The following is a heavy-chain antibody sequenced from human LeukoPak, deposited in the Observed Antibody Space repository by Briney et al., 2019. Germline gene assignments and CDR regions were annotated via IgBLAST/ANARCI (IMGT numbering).Heavy chain of an antibody. CDR3: ARRTESYYYFDS. V-gene: IGHV5-51*01. CDR2: IYAGNSDA. J-gene: IGHJ4*02. CDR1: GYPFTTSW. D-gene: IGHD1-26*01. Sequence: GESLKISCQGFGYPFTTSWIGWVRQLPGKGLEWTAIIYAGNSDAKYSPSFQGQVSISTDRSISTAYLQWSSLKASDTAMYYCARRTESYYYFDSWGQGTLVTVSS.